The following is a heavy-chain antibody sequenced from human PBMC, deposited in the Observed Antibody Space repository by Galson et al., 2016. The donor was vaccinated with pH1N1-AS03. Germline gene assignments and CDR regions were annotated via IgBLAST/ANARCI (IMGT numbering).Heavy chain of an antibody. D-gene: IGHD2-8*01. CDR2: IYGGGDT. V-gene: IGHV3-66*01. J-gene: IGHJ4*02. CDR1: GFTINNNY. CDR3: ARESLYGGYYFDY. Sequence: SLRLSCAASGFTINNNYMSWVRQAPGKGLEWVSVIYGGGDTFYADSVKGRFTISQDNSKSTVSLQMNSLRAEDTAVYFCARESLYGGYYFDYWGQGALVTVSS.